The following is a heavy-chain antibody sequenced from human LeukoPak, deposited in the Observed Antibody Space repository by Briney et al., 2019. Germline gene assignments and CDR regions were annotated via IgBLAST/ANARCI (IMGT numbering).Heavy chain of an antibody. J-gene: IGHJ6*04. D-gene: IGHD3-10*02. CDR2: ISYDGSNK. CDR1: GFTFSSYT. Sequence: GGSLRLSCAASGFTFSSYTMHWVRQAPGKGLEWVAVISYDGSNKYYADSVKGRFTISRDNSKNTLYLQMNSLRAEDTAVYYCAELGITMIGGVWGKGTTVTISS. V-gene: IGHV3-30*04. CDR3: AELGITMIGGV.